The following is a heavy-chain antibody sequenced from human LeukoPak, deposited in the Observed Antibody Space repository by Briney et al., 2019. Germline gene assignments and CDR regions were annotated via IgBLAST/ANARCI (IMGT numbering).Heavy chain of an antibody. CDR3: ARGSNYYGSGSAYYYYMDV. Sequence: NPSETLSLTCTFSGGSINNFYWSWIRQPAGKGLEWIGRIHASENTNYNPSLKSRVTMSVDTSKNQFSLKLSSVTAADTAVYYCARGSNYYGSGSAYYYYMDVWGKGTTVTVSS. D-gene: IGHD3-10*01. CDR1: GGSINNFY. V-gene: IGHV4-4*07. J-gene: IGHJ6*03. CDR2: IHASENT.